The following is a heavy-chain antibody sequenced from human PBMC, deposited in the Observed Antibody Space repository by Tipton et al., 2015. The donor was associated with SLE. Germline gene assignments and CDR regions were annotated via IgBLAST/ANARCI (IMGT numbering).Heavy chain of an antibody. CDR2: ISGSGGST. D-gene: IGHD3-22*01. J-gene: IGHJ6*03. V-gene: IGHV3-23*01. CDR3: AKPQGYYDSSGYEDYYYYMDV. CDR1: GFTFSSYA. Sequence: SLRLSCAASGFTFSSYAMSWVRQAPGKGLEWVSGISGSGGSTDYADSVKGRFTISRDNSKSTLYLQMNSLRGEDTAVYYCAKPQGYYDSSGYEDYYYYMDVWGRGTTATVSS.